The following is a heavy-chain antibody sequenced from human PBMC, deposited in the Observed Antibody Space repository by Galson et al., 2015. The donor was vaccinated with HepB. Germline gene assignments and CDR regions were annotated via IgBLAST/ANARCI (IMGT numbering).Heavy chain of an antibody. CDR2: IDHSGST. D-gene: IGHD6-19*01. CDR1: GGSFSGYY. V-gene: IGHV4-34*01. CDR3: ARGERGSGWYLFDY. J-gene: IGHJ4*02. Sequence: SEPLSLTCAVYGGSFSGYYWSWIRQPPGKGLEWIGEIDHSGSTNYNPSLKSRVTISVDTSKNQFSLKLSSVTAADTAVYYCARGERGSGWYLFDYWGQGTLVTVSS.